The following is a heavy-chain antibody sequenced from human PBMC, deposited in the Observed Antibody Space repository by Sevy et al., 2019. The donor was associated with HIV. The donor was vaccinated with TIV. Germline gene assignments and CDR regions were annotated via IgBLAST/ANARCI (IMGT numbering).Heavy chain of an antibody. Sequence: GGSLRLSCAASGFTSSDYYMSWIRQAPGKGLEWVSSISGSGSYIYYADSVQGRVAISRDNAKSSLYLQMNSLRAEDTAVYYCVREAANVRYFDYWGQGTLVTVSS. V-gene: IGHV3-11*04. CDR3: VREAANVRYFDY. CDR2: ISGSGSYI. J-gene: IGHJ4*02. CDR1: GFTSSDYY. D-gene: IGHD3-10*02.